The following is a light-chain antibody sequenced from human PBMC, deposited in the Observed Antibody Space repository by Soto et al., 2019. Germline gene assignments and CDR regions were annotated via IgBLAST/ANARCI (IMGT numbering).Light chain of an antibody. V-gene: IGLV1-44*01. J-gene: IGLJ1*01. CDR1: SSNIGSSS. Sequence: QRVTISCSGSSSNIGSSSVNWYQQFPGTAPKLLIYNDNQWPSGVPDRFSGSRSGTSASLAISGLQSEDEADYYCAAWDVSLNGLYVFGTGTKVTVL. CDR2: NDN. CDR3: AAWDVSLNGLYV.